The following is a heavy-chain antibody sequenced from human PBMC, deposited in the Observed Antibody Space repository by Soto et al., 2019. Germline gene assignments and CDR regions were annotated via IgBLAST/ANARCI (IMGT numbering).Heavy chain of an antibody. D-gene: IGHD3-9*01. CDR3: ANSKRDYDILSPFDP. V-gene: IGHV3-30*18. CDR2: ISYDGSNK. CDR1: GFTFSSYG. Sequence: PGGSLRLSCAASGFTFSSYGMHWVRQAPGKGLEWVAVISYDGSNKYYADSVKGRFTISRDNSKNTLYLQMNSLRAEDTAVYYCANSKRDYDILSPFDPWGQGTLVTISS. J-gene: IGHJ5*02.